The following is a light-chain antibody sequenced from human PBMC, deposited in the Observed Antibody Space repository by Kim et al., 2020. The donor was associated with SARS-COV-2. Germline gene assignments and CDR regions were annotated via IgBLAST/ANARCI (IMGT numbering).Light chain of an antibody. CDR3: QQYDDLFALT. CDR1: QDISHY. J-gene: IGKJ4*01. V-gene: IGKV1-33*01. Sequence: DIHMTQSPSSLSASVGDRVTITCQASQDISHYLNWYQQKPGKAPKLLIYDASNLQTGVPSRFSGTGSGTDFTFTISSLQPEDLATYYCQQYDDLFALTFGGGTKVDIK. CDR2: DAS.